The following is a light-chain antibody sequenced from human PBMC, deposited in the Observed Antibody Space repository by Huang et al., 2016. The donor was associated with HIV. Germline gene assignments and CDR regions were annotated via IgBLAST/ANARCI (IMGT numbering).Light chain of an antibody. V-gene: IGKV3-15*01. CDR1: QRVSNS. J-gene: IGKJ5*01. CDR3: QQYYNWPPGAT. CDR2: GAS. Sequence: IVMTQSPATLSVSPGERVTLSCRASQRVSNSLAWYQHKPGQAPRRLIYGASTRATGIPARFSGSGSGTEFTLTISSLQSEDFAVYYCQQYYNWPPGATFGQGTRLEIK.